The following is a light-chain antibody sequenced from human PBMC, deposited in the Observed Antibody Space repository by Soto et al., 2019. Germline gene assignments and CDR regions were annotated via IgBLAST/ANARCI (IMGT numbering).Light chain of an antibody. CDR2: DVT. V-gene: IGLV2-11*01. Sequence: QSVLTQPRSVSGSPGQSVTISCTGTSSDVGGYNYVSWYQQHPGKAPKLMTYDVTKRPSGVPDRFSGSKSGNTASLTISGVQAEDEGDYYCCSYAGNYTLVFGGGTKLTVL. J-gene: IGLJ2*01. CDR1: SSDVGGYNY. CDR3: CSYAGNYTLV.